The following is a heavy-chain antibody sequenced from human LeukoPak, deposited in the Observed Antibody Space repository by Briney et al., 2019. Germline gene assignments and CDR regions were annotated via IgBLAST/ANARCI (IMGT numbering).Heavy chain of an antibody. D-gene: IGHD4-17*01. CDR3: ARTVAWFDP. Sequence: SETLSLTCTVSGASISSGGYYWGWIRQPPGKGLEWIGTIYYSGSTYYNPSLKSRLTISVDKSSNQFSLRLSSVTAADTAVYYCARTVAWFDPWGQGTLVTVSS. CDR2: IYYSGST. J-gene: IGHJ5*02. V-gene: IGHV4-39*07. CDR1: GASISSGGYY.